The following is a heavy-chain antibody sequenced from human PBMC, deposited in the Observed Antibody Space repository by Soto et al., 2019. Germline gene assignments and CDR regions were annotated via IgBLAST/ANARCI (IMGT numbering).Heavy chain of an antibody. D-gene: IGHD1-26*01. CDR3: ARGFGRNSGNKARYAFDL. V-gene: IGHV1-2*04. CDR2: INPTSGGT. Sequence: QVQLVQSEAEVRQPGASVKVSCTASGYTFTGYYLHWLRQAPGQGLEWMGWINPTSGGTRYAQKFEGWVTVPKDTSKRKADMEVPSLTFDDTAVYFCARGFGRNSGNKARYAFDLWGQGTLVSV. J-gene: IGHJ3*01. CDR1: GYTFTGYY.